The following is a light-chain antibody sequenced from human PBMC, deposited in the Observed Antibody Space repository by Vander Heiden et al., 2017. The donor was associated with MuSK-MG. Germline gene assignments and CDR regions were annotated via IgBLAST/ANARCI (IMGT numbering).Light chain of an antibody. V-gene: IGKV3-20*01. Sequence: EVVLTQSPGSLALYPGEGATLFCRAGQSVTSTYFAWYQQKPGQAPRLLIYDVSRRATGIPDRFTGSGSGTDFTLTISSLEPEDFAVYYCQQYGSLPLTFGGGTKVEIK. J-gene: IGKJ4*01. CDR2: DVS. CDR1: QSVTSTY. CDR3: QQYGSLPLT.